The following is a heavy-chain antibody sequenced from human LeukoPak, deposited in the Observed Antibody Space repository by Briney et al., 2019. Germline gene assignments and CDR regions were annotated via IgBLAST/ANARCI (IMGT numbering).Heavy chain of an antibody. V-gene: IGHV4-4*07. CDR3: ARDLGRRFLEWLPLVDV. CDR1: GGSISSYY. J-gene: IGHJ6*04. CDR2: IYTSGST. Sequence: SETLSLTCTVSGGSISSYYWSWIRQPAGKGLEWIGRIYTSGSTNYNPSLKSRVTMSVDTSKDLFSLKLSSVTAADTAVYYCARDLGRRFLEWLPLVDVWGKGTTVTVSS. D-gene: IGHD3-3*01.